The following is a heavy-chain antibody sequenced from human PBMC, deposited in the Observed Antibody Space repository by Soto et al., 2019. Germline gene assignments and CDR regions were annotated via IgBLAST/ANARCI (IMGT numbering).Heavy chain of an antibody. V-gene: IGHV3-21*06. Sequence: EVQLVDSGGGLVKPGGSLRLSCAASGFTFSSYSMNWVRQAPGKRLERVSSISSSSSYIYYADSVKGRFTISREDAKNSLYLQMNSLRAEASAVYCCAREVGRSGWSNDYWGPGTLGSVSS. J-gene: IGHJ4*02. CDR3: AREVGRSGWSNDY. D-gene: IGHD6-19*01. CDR1: GFTFSSYS. CDR2: ISSSSSYI.